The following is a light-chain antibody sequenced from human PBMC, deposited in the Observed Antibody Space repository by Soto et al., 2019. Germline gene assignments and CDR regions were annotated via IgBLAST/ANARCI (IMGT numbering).Light chain of an antibody. CDR2: DAS. Sequence: TVLTQSPATLSLSPGERATLSCKASQSIGNSLGWFQQKPGQAPRLLIYDASNRATGIPARFSGSGSGTDFTLTISILEPEDFAVYYCQQRSNWPPIPFGQGTRLEIK. J-gene: IGKJ5*01. V-gene: IGKV3-11*01. CDR1: QSIGNS. CDR3: QQRSNWPPIP.